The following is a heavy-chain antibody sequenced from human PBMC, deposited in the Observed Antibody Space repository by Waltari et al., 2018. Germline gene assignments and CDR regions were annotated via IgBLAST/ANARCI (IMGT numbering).Heavy chain of an antibody. V-gene: IGHV4-59*01. CDR2: IYYSGST. CDR3: ARAAGAMPGPFDY. D-gene: IGHD2-2*01. CDR1: GGSISSYY. Sequence: QVQLQESGPGLVKPSETLSLTCTVSGGSISSYYWSWIRQPPGKGLEWIGYIYYSGSTNYNPSLKSRVTRSVDTSKNQFSLKLSSVTAADTAVYYCARAAGAMPGPFDYWGQGTLVTVSS. J-gene: IGHJ4*02.